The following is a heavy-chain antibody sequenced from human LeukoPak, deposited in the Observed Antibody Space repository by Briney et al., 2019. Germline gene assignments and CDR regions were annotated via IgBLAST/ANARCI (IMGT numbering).Heavy chain of an antibody. CDR2: VFHSEST. CDR3: ARDLAVAGTNYFGF. J-gene: IGHJ4*02. V-gene: IGHV4-4*02. Sequence: SETLSLTCSVSGDSISSNEWWSWVRQPPGKGLEWIGEVFHSESTNYNPSLKSRVTISIDKSKNQFSLEVTSVTAADTAIYYCARDLAVAGTNYFGFWGQGVLVTVSS. D-gene: IGHD6-19*01. CDR1: GDSISSNEW.